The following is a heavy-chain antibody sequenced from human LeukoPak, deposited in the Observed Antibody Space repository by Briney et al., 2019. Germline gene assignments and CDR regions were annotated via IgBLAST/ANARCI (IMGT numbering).Heavy chain of an antibody. CDR3: AKGNAANFYYYMDV. CDR2: IISGGTT. Sequence: GGSLRLSCAASGFTFSSYAMTWVRQAPGKGLEWVSGIISGGTTYYADSVRGRFIISRDNSKNTLYLQMNSLRAEDTAVYYCAKGNAANFYYYMDVWGKGTTVTVSS. D-gene: IGHD5-18*01. V-gene: IGHV3-23*01. J-gene: IGHJ6*03. CDR1: GFTFSSYA.